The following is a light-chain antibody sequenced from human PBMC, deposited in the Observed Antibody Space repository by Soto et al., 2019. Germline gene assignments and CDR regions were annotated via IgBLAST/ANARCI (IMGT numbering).Light chain of an antibody. J-gene: IGKJ1*01. V-gene: IGKV3-20*01. CDR1: QSVSSSY. CDR3: QQYGSSPST. Sequence: EIVLTQSPGTLSLSPGERATLSCRANQSVSSSYLAWYQQKPGQAPRLLIYGASSRATGIPDRFSGSGSGTDFTLTISRLEPEDFAVYYCQQYGSSPSTFGQGTKVDIK. CDR2: GAS.